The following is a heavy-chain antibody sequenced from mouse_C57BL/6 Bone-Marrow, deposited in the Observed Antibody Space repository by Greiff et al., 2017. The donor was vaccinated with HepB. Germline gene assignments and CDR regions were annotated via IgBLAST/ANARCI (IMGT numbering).Heavy chain of an antibody. CDR3: ARKDYDVGAY. CDR1: GFSLTSYG. V-gene: IGHV2-2*01. Sequence: VQLVESGPGLVQPSQSLSITCTVSGFSLTSYGVHWVRQSPGKGLEWLGVIWSGGSTDYNAAFISRLSISKDNSKSQVFFKMNSLQADDTAIYYCARKDYDVGAYWGQGTLVTVSA. J-gene: IGHJ3*01. D-gene: IGHD2-4*01. CDR2: IWSGGST.